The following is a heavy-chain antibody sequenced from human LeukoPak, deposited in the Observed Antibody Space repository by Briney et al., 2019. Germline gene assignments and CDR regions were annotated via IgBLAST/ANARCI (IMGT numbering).Heavy chain of an antibody. Sequence: ASVKVSCKASGYTFTSYGISWVRQAPGQGLEWMGWISAYNGNTNYAQELQGRVTMTTDTSTSIAYMELRSLRSDDTAVYYCARDRRTVTTYYYYYMDVWGKGTTVTVPS. CDR2: ISAYNGNT. J-gene: IGHJ6*03. CDR3: ARDRRTVTTYYYYYMDV. CDR1: GYTFTSYG. D-gene: IGHD4-11*01. V-gene: IGHV1-18*01.